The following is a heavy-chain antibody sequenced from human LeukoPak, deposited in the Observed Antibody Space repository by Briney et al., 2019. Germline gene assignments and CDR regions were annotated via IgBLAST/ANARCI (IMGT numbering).Heavy chain of an antibody. CDR2: IYSGGST. J-gene: IGHJ5*02. CDR1: GFTVSSNY. V-gene: IGHV3-53*01. CDR3: ARVFRSDYGGNPNWFDP. D-gene: IGHD4-23*01. Sequence: GGSLRLSCAASGFTVSSNYMSWVRQDPGKGLEWVSVIYSGGSTYYADSVKGRFTISRDNSKNTLYLQMNSLRAEDTAVYYCARVFRSDYGGNPNWFDPWGQGTLVTVSS.